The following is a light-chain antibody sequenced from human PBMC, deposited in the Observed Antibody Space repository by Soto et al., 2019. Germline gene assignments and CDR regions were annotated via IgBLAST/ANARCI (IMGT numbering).Light chain of an antibody. CDR2: EVS. J-gene: IGLJ3*02. CDR3: SSYTTSSTLVV. Sequence: QSVLTQPASVSGSPGQSITISCTGTSSDVGGYNYVSWYQQHPGKAPKLMIYEVSHRPSGVSDRFSGSKSGNTASLTISGLQAEDEADYYCSSYTTSSTLVVFGGGTKVTV. V-gene: IGLV2-14*01. CDR1: SSDVGGYNY.